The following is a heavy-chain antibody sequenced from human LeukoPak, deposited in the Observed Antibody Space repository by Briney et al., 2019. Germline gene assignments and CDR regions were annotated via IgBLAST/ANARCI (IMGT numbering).Heavy chain of an antibody. CDR2: IYYSGST. D-gene: IGHD3-22*01. CDR3: ARVYYYDSSGPNFDY. CDR1: GGSISSYY. J-gene: IGHJ4*02. Sequence: PSETLSLTCTVSGGSISSYYWSWIRQPPGKGLEWIGYIYYSGSTNYNPSLKSRVTISVDTSKNQFSLKLSSVTAADTAVYYCARVYYYDSSGPNFDYWGQGTLVTVSS. V-gene: IGHV4-59*01.